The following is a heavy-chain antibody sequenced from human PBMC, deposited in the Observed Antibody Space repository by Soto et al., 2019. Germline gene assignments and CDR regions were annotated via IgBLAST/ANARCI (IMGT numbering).Heavy chain of an antibody. V-gene: IGHV1-69*12. CDR1: GGTFSSYA. D-gene: IGHD2-15*01. J-gene: IGHJ4*02. CDR3: ATRGDIPSVDY. CDR2: IIPIFGTA. Sequence: QVQLVQSGAEVKKPGSSVKVSCKASGGTFSSYAISWVRQAPGQGLEWMGGIIPIFGTANYAQKFQGRVTITADESTSTAYMELSSPRSEDTALYYCATRGDIPSVDYWGQGTLVTVSS.